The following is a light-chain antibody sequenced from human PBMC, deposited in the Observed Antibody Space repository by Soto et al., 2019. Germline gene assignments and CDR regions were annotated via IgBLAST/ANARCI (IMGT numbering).Light chain of an antibody. CDR2: GAS. V-gene: IGKV3-20*01. CDR3: QQYGSSPS. J-gene: IGKJ4*01. CDR1: QTVGSRY. Sequence: ENVLTQSPGTLSLSPGERVTLSCSASQTVGSRYLAWYQQKPCQAPRLLIYGASSRATGIPDRFSGSGSGTEFTLTIGRLEPEDFAVYYCQQYGSSPSFGGGTKVEIK.